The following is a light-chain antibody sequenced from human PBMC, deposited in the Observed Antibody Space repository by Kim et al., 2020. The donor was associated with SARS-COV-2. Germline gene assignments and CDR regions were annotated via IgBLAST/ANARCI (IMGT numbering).Light chain of an antibody. J-gene: IGLJ2*01. CDR1: SSDIGGYKS. CDR2: DVT. V-gene: IGLV2-14*03. Sequence: QSALTQPASVSGSPGQSITISCIGSSSDIGGYKSVSWHQQHPGKPPKLMISDVTKRPSGVSNLFAGSKSGNTASLTISGLQADDEADYYCTSYTAASTWVFGGGTKVTVL. CDR3: TSYTAASTWV.